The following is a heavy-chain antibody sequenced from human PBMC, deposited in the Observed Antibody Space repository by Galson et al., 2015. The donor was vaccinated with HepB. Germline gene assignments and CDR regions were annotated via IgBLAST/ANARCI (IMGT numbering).Heavy chain of an antibody. CDR1: GYGFTSYW. CDR3: ARSVLLGGSGELTAAYYGMDV. CDR2: IYPGDSDT. D-gene: IGHD3-16*01. V-gene: IGHV5-51*01. J-gene: IGHJ6*02. Sequence: QSGAEVKKPGESLKISCKGSGYGFTSYWIGWVRQMPGKGLEWMGSIYPGDSDTRYSPSFQGQVTISADKSISTAYLQWSSLKASDTAMYYCARSVLLGGSGELTAAYYGMDVWGQGTTVTVSS.